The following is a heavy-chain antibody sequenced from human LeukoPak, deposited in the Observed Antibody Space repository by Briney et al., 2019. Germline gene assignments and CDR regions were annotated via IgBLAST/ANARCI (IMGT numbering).Heavy chain of an antibody. Sequence: GGSLRLSCSGSGFTVSYSYMSWVRQAPGKGLEWVSIIYSGGSTYYADSVKGRFTISRDNSKNTLYLQMNSLRAEDTATYYCAKGYVSHYYYGMDVWGQGTTATVSS. J-gene: IGHJ6*02. D-gene: IGHD5-12*01. CDR3: AKGYVSHYYYGMDV. CDR2: IYSGGST. V-gene: IGHV3-53*01. CDR1: GFTVSYSY.